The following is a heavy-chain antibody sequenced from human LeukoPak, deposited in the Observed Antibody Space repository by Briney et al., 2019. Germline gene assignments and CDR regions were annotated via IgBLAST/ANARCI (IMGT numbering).Heavy chain of an antibody. CDR3: ARDLNTGMDV. CDR1: GFTFNTFW. Sequence: GGSLRLSCAASGFTFNTFWMSWVRQAPGKGLEWVANIKYDGSEKDYVDSVKGRFTISRDNAKKSLYLQMDSLRAEDTAVYYCARDLNTGMDVWGRGTTVTVSS. J-gene: IGHJ6*02. V-gene: IGHV3-7*03. CDR2: IKYDGSEK.